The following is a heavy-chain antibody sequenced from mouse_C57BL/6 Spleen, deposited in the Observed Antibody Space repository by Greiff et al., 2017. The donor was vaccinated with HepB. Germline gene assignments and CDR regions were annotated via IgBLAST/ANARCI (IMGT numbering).Heavy chain of an antibody. Sequence: QVQLQQPGAELVKPGASVKLSCKASGYTFTSYWMQWVKQRPGQGLEWIGEIDPSDSYTNYNQKFKGKATLTVDTSSSTAYMQLSSLTSEDSAVYYCARSRGNDGYPLDVWGTGTTVTVSA. CDR1: GYTFTSYW. J-gene: IGHJ1*03. CDR3: ARSRGNDGYPLDV. V-gene: IGHV1-50*01. CDR2: IDPSDSYT. D-gene: IGHD2-3*01.